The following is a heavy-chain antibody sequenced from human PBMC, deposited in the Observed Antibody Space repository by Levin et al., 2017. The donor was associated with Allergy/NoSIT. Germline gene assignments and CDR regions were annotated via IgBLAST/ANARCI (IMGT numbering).Heavy chain of an antibody. CDR2: ISGSGGST. Sequence: GESLKISCAASGFTFSSYAMSWVRQAPGKGLEWVSAISGSGGSTYYADSVKGRFTISRDNSKNTLYLQMNSLRAEDTAVYYCAKSLLAYCGGDCVFFDYWGQGTLVTVSS. CDR3: AKSLLAYCGGDCVFFDY. CDR1: GFTFSSYA. J-gene: IGHJ4*02. V-gene: IGHV3-23*01. D-gene: IGHD2-21*02.